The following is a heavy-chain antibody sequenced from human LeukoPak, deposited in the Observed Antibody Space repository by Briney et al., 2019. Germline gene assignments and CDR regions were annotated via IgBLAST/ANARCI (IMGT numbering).Heavy chain of an antibody. CDR2: ILSDGTTT. CDR1: GFSLSNYW. CDR3: AREVAVGYCSSTTCYADDH. V-gene: IGHV3-74*01. D-gene: IGHD2-2*01. J-gene: IGHJ4*02. Sequence: AGGSLRLSCAASGFSLSNYWMHWVRHAPGKGLVWVSRILSDGTTTGYADSVEGRFTISRDTAKNTLYLQMNSLRVDDTAISYCAREVAVGYCSSTTCYADDHWGQGTLVTVSS.